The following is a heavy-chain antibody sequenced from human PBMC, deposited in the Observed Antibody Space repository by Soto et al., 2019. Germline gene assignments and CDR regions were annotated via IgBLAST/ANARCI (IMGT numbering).Heavy chain of an antibody. J-gene: IGHJ5*02. CDR2: ISGSGGST. V-gene: IGHV3-23*01. D-gene: IGHD2-2*01. CDR3: AKDLLIVVVPAALNLFDP. Sequence: GGSLRLSCAASGFTFSSYAMSRVRQAPGKGLEWVSAISGSGGSTYYADSVKGRFTISRDNSKNTLYLQMNSLRAEDTAVYYCAKDLLIVVVPAALNLFDPWGQGTLVPVSS. CDR1: GFTFSSYA.